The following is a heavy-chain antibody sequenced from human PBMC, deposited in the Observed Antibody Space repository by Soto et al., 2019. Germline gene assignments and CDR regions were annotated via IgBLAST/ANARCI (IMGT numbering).Heavy chain of an antibody. J-gene: IGHJ5*02. D-gene: IGHD2-15*01. V-gene: IGHV4-4*07. CDR3: ARVDRYCSGGSCSEWFDP. CDR1: CGSIISYY. Sequence: SETLSLTCTFSCGSIISYYWSWIRQPAGKALEWIGRIYTSGSTNYNPSLKSRVTMSVDTSKNQFSLKLSSVTAADTAVYYCARVDRYCSGGSCSEWFDPWGQGTLVTVSS. CDR2: IYTSGST.